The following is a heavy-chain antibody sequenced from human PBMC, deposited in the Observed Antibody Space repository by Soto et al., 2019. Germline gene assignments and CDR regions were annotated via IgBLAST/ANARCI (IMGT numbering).Heavy chain of an antibody. D-gene: IGHD6-13*01. Sequence: EVQLVESGGGLVKPGGSLRLSCAASGFTVSSNYMSWVRQAPGKGLEWVSVIYGGSSTYYADSVKGRFTISRDNSKNTLYLQMNSLRAEDTAVYYCTRDLIAAPGTEWGQGTLVTVSS. CDR1: GFTVSSNY. J-gene: IGHJ4*02. CDR2: IYGGSST. CDR3: TRDLIAAPGTE. V-gene: IGHV3-66*01.